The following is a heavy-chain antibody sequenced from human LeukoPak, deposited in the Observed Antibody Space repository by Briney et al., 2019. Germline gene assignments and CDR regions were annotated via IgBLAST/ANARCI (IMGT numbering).Heavy chain of an antibody. CDR2: FSGSNT. D-gene: IGHD6-13*01. V-gene: IGHV3-23*01. CDR3: AKGGSSSWGEDFMDV. CDR1: GFTFSNYA. J-gene: IGHJ6*03. Sequence: GGSLRLSCAASGFTFSNYAVSWVRQHPGRGLEWVSTFSGSNTYYADSVKGRFTISRDNSKNTLHLQMNSLRVEDTAVYYCAKGGSSSWGEDFMDVWGKGTTVTVSS.